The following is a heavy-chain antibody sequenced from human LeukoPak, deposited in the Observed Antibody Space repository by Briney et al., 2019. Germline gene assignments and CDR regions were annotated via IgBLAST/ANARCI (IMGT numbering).Heavy chain of an antibody. J-gene: IGHJ4*02. D-gene: IGHD2-2*01. CDR3: ARENALRTPSHSIDY. Sequence: SETLSLTCTVSGGSISSGGYYWSWIRQHPGKGLEWIGYIYYSGSTYYNPSLKSRVSISVDTSKNQFSLKLSSVTAADTAVYYCARENALRTPSHSIDYWGQGTLVTVSS. V-gene: IGHV4-31*03. CDR2: IYYSGST. CDR1: GGSISSGGYY.